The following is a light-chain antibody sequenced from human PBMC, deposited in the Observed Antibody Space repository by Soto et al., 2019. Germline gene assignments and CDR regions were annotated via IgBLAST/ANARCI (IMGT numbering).Light chain of an antibody. J-gene: IGKJ2*01. CDR3: MLRIEFSYT. Sequence: IVMTQTPLSLPVTPGEPASISCTSSQSLLDSDDGNTYLDWYLQKQGQSPQYLICTLSYRASGVLDRFSGSGSGPDFTLKISGVEAEDVGVYYCMLRIEFSYTFGQGTKLEIK. CDR2: TLS. CDR1: QSLLDSDDGNTY. V-gene: IGKV2-40*01.